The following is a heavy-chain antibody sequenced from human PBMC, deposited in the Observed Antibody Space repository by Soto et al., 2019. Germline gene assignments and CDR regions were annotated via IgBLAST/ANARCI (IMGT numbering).Heavy chain of an antibody. CDR1: GFTFSSYS. Sequence: GGSLRLSCAASGFTFSSYSMNWVRQATGKGLEWVSSISSSSSYIYYADSVKGRFTISRDNAKNSLYLQMNSLRAEDTAVYYCARNAQWLVADAFDIWGQGTMVTVSS. CDR3: ARNAQWLVADAFDI. CDR2: ISSSSSYI. V-gene: IGHV3-21*01. J-gene: IGHJ3*02. D-gene: IGHD6-19*01.